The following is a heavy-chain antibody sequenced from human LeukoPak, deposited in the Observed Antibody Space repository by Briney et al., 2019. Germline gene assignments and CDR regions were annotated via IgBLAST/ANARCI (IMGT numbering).Heavy chain of an antibody. J-gene: IGHJ4*02. CDR2: IYTSGST. D-gene: IGHD5-18*01. V-gene: IGHV4-61*02. Sequence: SETLSLTCTVSGGSISSGSYYWSWIRQPAGKGLEWIGRIYTSGSTNYNPSLKSRVTISVDTSKNQFSLKLSSVTAADTAVYYCARDLLGYPYYFDYWGQGTLVTVSS. CDR1: GGSISSGSYY. CDR3: ARDLLGYPYYFDY.